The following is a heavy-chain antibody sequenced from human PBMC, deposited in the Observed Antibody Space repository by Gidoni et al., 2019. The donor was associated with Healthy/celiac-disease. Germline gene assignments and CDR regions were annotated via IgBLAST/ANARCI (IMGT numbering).Heavy chain of an antibody. D-gene: IGHD3-22*01. J-gene: IGHJ4*02. CDR3: AREIPPIVGGSGYFDY. CDR1: GFPVRSNY. Sequence: EVQLVDSGGGLILPGWSLRLSCAASGFPVRSNYMSWVRQAPGKGLEWVSVIYSGGSTYYADSVKGRFTISRDNSKNTLYLQMNSLRAEDTAVYYCAREIPPIVGGSGYFDYWGQGTLVTVSS. V-gene: IGHV3-53*01. CDR2: IYSGGST.